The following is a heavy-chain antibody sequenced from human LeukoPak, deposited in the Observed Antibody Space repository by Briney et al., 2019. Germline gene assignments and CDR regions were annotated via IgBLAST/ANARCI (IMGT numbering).Heavy chain of an antibody. Sequence: PGRSLRLSCATSGFTFSIYGIHWVRQAPGKGLEWVAVISGDGNNKYYTDSVKGRFTISRDNSKNTLYLQMNSLRPEDTAVYYCAKDKEGWYGYLSPFDSWGQGTLVTVSS. CDR3: AKDKEGWYGYLSPFDS. V-gene: IGHV3-30*18. J-gene: IGHJ4*02. D-gene: IGHD3-10*01. CDR2: ISGDGNNK. CDR1: GFTFSIYG.